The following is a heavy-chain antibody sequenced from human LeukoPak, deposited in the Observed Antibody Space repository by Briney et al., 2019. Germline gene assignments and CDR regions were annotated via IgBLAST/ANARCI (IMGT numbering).Heavy chain of an antibody. J-gene: IGHJ4*02. D-gene: IGHD5-12*01. Sequence: SETLSLTCTVSGGSISSYYWSWIRQPPGKGLEWLGSIYYTGSTNYHPSLKSRVTISLDTSKNQFSLKLSSVTAADTAVYYCARGSGYVYYWGQGTLVTVSS. CDR1: GGSISSYY. V-gene: IGHV4-59*01. CDR2: IYYTGST. CDR3: ARGSGYVYY.